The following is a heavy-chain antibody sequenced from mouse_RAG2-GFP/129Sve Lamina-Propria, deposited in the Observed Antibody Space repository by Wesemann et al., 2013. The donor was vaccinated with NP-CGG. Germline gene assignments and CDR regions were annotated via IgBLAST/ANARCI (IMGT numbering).Heavy chain of an antibody. CDR3: ARSGDGPYYFDY. D-gene: IGHD2-3*01. J-gene: IGHJ2*01. CDR2: GNGAT. V-gene: IGHV1-12*01. Sequence: GNGATSYNQKFKGKATLTVDKSSSTAYMELRSLTSEDSAVYFCARSGDGPYYFDYWGQGTTLTVSS.